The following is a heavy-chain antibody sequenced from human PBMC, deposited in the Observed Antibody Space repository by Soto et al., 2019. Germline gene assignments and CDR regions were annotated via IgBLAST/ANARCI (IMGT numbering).Heavy chain of an antibody. CDR3: ARVVHAFDI. CDR2: IYYSGDT. J-gene: IGHJ3*02. Sequence: PSETLSLTCTVSGGSITGGDYYWSWIRQPPGKGLEWIGYIYYSGDTYYNPSLKSRVTISLDTSNNQFSLKLSSVTAADTAVYYCARVVHAFDIWGQGTRVTVSS. CDR1: GGSITGGDYY. V-gene: IGHV4-30-4*01.